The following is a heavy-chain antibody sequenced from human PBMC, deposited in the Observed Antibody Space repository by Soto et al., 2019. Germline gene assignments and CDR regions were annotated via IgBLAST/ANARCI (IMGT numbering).Heavy chain of an antibody. J-gene: IGHJ6*02. CDR1: GFTVSSNY. V-gene: IGHV3-53*01. CDR2: IYSGGST. CDR3: AKDLPSYSSSWPYYYYYGMDV. Sequence: GGSLRLSCAASGFTVSSNYMSWVRQAPGKGLEWVSVIYSGGSTYYADSVKGRFTISRDNSKNTLYLQMNSLRAEDTAVYYCAKDLPSYSSSWPYYYYYGMDVWGQGTTVTVSS. D-gene: IGHD6-13*01.